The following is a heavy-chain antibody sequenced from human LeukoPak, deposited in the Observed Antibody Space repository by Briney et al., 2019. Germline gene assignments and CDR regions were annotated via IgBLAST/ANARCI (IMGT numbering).Heavy chain of an antibody. CDR2: ISSSSSTI. Sequence: GGSLRLSCAASGFTFSSYSMNWVRQAPGKGLEWVSYISSSSSTIYYADSVKGRFTISRDNSKNTLYLQMNSLRAEDTAVYYCAREALYYDFWSGYYWGQGTLVTVSS. CDR3: AREALYYDFWSGYY. V-gene: IGHV3-48*01. CDR1: GFTFSSYS. D-gene: IGHD3-3*01. J-gene: IGHJ4*02.